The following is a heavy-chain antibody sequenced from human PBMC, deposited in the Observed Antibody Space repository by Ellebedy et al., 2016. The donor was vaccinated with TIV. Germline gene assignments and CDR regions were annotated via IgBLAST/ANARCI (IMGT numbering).Heavy chain of an antibody. CDR1: GYTFTNYY. D-gene: IGHD3-16*01. CDR2: NTPSGGST. Sequence: AASVKVSCKTLGYTFTNYYIHWVRQAPGQGLEWMGVNTPSGGSTSYSQKFQGRVIVTRDTSTDTVYMELSSLRSEDTAVYYCAFCDPRDGGLDYWGQGTQVIVSS. V-gene: IGHV1-46*01. J-gene: IGHJ4*02. CDR3: AFCDPRDGGLDY.